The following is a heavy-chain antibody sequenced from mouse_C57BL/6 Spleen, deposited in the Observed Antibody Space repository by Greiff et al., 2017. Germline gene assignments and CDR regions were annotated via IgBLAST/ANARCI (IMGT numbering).Heavy chain of an antibody. V-gene: IGHV2-2*01. J-gene: IGHJ3*01. CDR1: GFSLTSYG. Sequence: QVQLKESGPGLVQPSQSLSITCTVSGFSLTSYGVHWVRPSPGKGLEWLGVIWSGGSTDYNAAFISRLSISKDNSKSQVFFKMNSLQADDTAIYYCARGYYGTFAYWGQGTLVTVSA. CDR3: ARGYYGTFAY. CDR2: IWSGGST. D-gene: IGHD1-1*01.